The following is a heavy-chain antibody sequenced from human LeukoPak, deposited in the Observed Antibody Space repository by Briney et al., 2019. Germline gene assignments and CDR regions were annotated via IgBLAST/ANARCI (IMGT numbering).Heavy chain of an antibody. J-gene: IGHJ3*02. Sequence: GGCLRLSSAASGFTFSSYALSAGPQAPGKGGEWGSPISGRGGSTCYADPVKGRFPNFRDHSKNTLYLEKNSLRAEDTAVYYCAKEVMVPALCAFDIWGEATMVADSS. D-gene: IGHD2-15*01. V-gene: IGHV3-23*01. CDR2: ISGRGGST. CDR3: AKEVMVPALCAFDI. CDR1: GFTFSSYA.